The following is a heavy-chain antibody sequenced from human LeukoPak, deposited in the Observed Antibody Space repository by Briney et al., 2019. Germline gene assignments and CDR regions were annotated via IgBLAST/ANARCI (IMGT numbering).Heavy chain of an antibody. CDR3: AKSSGIAARGVYFDY. D-gene: IGHD6-6*01. Sequence: GGSLRLSCAASRFSFSRYEMHWVRQAPGKGLEWVAVISYDGSNKYYADSVKGRFTISRDNSNNTLYLQMNSLRAEDTAVYYCAKSSGIAARGVYFDYWGQGTLVTVSS. CDR2: ISYDGSNK. J-gene: IGHJ4*02. CDR1: RFSFSRYE. V-gene: IGHV3-30-3*02.